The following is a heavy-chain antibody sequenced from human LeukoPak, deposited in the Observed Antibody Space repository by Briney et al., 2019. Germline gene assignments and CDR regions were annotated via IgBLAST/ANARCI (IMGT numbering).Heavy chain of an antibody. CDR2: VSGDGGTT. Sequence: GGSLRLSCVASGFIFSSYPMHWVRQAPGKGLECVSVVSGDGGTTYYTKSVKGRFTISRDNSKNTLYLQMGSLREEDMAVYYCAREEPAGSTDYWGQGTLVTVSS. CDR3: AREEPAGSTDY. D-gene: IGHD1-14*01. CDR1: GFIFSSYP. J-gene: IGHJ4*02. V-gene: IGHV3-64*01.